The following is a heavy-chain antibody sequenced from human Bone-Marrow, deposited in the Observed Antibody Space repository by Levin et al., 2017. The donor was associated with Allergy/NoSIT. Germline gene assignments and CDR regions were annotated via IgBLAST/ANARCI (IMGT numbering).Heavy chain of an antibody. J-gene: IGHJ4*02. CDR3: AKGRDMSKTGY. V-gene: IGHV4-31*03. CDR2: IYYNGNS. Sequence: SETLSLTCTVSGDSVSSHDSYWNWIRQHPMKGLEWIGAIYYNGNSYDNPSLKSRVTISLDTSKNQFSLKLTSVTAADTAVYFCAKGRDMSKTGYWGQGTLVTVSS. D-gene: IGHD5-24*01. CDR1: GDSVSSHDSY.